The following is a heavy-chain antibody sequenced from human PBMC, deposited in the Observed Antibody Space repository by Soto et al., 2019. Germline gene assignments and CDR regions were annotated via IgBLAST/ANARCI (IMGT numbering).Heavy chain of an antibody. V-gene: IGHV3-30*18. CDR1: GFTFRNNG. CDR2: ISYDGNNK. CDR3: AKGGSGNYLTYYYYYGMDV. J-gene: IGHJ6*02. D-gene: IGHD3-22*01. Sequence: GSLRLSCEASGFTFRNNGMHWVRQVPGKGLEWVAVISYDGNNKYYADSVKGRFTISRDNSKNTVYLQMNNLRAEDTAMYYCAKGGSGNYLTYYYYYGMDVWGQGTTVTVSS.